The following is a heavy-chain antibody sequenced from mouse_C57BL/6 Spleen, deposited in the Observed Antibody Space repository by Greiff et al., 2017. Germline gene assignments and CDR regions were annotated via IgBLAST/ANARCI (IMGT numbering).Heavy chain of an antibody. CDR2: IYPRSGNT. J-gene: IGHJ2*01. CDR3: ANYYGSSPLDY. V-gene: IGHV1-81*01. D-gene: IGHD1-1*01. Sequence: VKLMESGAELARPGASVKLSCKASGYTFTSYGISWVKQRTGQGLEWIGEIYPRSGNTYYNEKFKGKATLTADKSSSTAYMELRSLTSEDSAVYFCANYYGSSPLDYWGQGTTLTVSS. CDR1: GYTFTSYG.